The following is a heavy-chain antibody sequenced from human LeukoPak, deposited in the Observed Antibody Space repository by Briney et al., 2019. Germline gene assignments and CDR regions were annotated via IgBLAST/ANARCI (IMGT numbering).Heavy chain of an antibody. CDR1: GFTFDDYA. V-gene: IGHV3-9*01. Sequence: GGSLRLSCAASGFTFDDYAMHWVRHAPGKGLEWVSGISWNSGSIGYADSVKGRFTISRDNAKNSLYLQMNSLRAEDTALYYCAKDKGRITIFGVVIPHFDYWGQGTLVTVSS. J-gene: IGHJ4*02. D-gene: IGHD3-3*01. CDR2: ISWNSGSI. CDR3: AKDKGRITIFGVVIPHFDY.